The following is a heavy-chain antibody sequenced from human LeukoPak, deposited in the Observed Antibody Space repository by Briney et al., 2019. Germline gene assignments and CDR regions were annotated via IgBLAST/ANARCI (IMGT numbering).Heavy chain of an antibody. D-gene: IGHD6-6*01. V-gene: IGHV4-4*07. J-gene: IGHJ3*02. Sequence: SETLSLTCTVSGGSISSYYWSWIRQPAGKGLEWIGRIYTSGSTNYNPSLKSRVTMSEDTSKNQFSLKLSSVTAADTAVYYCARYSSSGDAFDIWGQGTMVTVSS. CDR3: ARYSSSGDAFDI. CDR2: IYTSGST. CDR1: GGSISSYY.